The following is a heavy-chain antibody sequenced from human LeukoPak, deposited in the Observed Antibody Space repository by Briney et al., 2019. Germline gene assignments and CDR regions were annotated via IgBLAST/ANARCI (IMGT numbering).Heavy chain of an antibody. J-gene: IGHJ4*02. Sequence: GGSLRLSCVASGFTFSNYAMSWVRQAPGKGLDWVSVISGSAGKIRYAGSVKGRFTISRDNSENTVYLQMNNLRAEDTAVYYCAGRVTGYSSGYVYWGQGTLVTVSS. CDR3: AGRVTGYSSGYVY. CDR2: ISGSAGKI. V-gene: IGHV3-23*01. CDR1: GFTFSNYA. D-gene: IGHD5-18*01.